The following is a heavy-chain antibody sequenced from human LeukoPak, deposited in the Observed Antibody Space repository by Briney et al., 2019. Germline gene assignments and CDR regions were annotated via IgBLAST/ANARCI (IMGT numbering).Heavy chain of an antibody. J-gene: IGHJ4*02. V-gene: IGHV3-23*01. CDR1: GFTFSSYA. CDR3: ARDYWWNYDY. Sequence: GGSLRLSCAASGFTFSSYAMSWVRQAPGKGLEWVSGISGSGDNTYYADSVKGRFTISRDNSKNTLYLQMNSLRAEDTAVYYCARDYWWNYDYWGQGTLVTVSS. D-gene: IGHD1-7*01. CDR2: ISGSGDNT.